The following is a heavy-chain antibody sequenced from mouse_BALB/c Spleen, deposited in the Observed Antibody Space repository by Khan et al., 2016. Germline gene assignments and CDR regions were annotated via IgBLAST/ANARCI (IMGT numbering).Heavy chain of an antibody. V-gene: IGHV5-6-4*01. CDR1: GFIFSSYT. J-gene: IGHJ3*01. D-gene: IGHD2-3*01. CDR3: TKIDDGYYEFAY. CDR2: ISSGGSYI. Sequence: EVELVESGGGLVKPGGSLKLSCAASGFIFSSYTMSWVRQTPEKRLEWVATISSGGSYIYYPDSVKGRLTISRDNAKNTLYLQMSSLKSEDTAMYYCTKIDDGYYEFAYGGQGTLVTVSA.